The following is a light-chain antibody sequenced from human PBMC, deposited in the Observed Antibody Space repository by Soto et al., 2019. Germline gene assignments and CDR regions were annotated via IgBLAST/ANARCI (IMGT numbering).Light chain of an antibody. Sequence: QSVLTQPASVSGSPGQSITLSCTGNSSDVGGYNYVSWYQQLPGKAPKLMIYDVSDRPSGVSDRFSGSKSGNTASLTISGLQAEDEADYYCSSYTSSSTLGVFGTGTKVTVL. CDR3: SSYTSSSTLGV. CDR2: DVS. V-gene: IGLV2-14*03. CDR1: SSDVGGYNY. J-gene: IGLJ1*01.